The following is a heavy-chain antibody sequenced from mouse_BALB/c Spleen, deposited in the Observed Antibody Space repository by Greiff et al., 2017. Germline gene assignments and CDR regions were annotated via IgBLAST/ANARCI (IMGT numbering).Heavy chain of an antibody. V-gene: IGHV5-17*02. Sequence: EVKLMESGGGLVQPGGSRKLSCAASGFTFSSFGMHWVRQAPEKGLEWVAYISSGSSTIYYADTVKGRFTISRDNPKNTLFLQMTSLRSEDTAMYYCARCGYGNPYYYAMDYWGQGTSVTVSS. CDR2: ISSGSSTI. J-gene: IGHJ4*01. CDR1: GFTFSSFG. CDR3: ARCGYGNPYYYAMDY. D-gene: IGHD2-10*02.